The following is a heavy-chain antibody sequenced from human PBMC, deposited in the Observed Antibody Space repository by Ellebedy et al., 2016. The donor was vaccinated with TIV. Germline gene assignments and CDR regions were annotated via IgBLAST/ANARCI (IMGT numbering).Heavy chain of an antibody. CDR3: GRLSRWSISS. V-gene: IGHV3-53*01. CDR1: GFTVSSDY. J-gene: IGHJ5*02. D-gene: IGHD4-23*01. Sequence: GESLKISCAASGFTVSSDYMSWVRQAPGKGLEWVSVIYSGGNTFYADSVKGRFTISRDNSKNTLYLQMNSLRAEDTAMYYCGRLSRWSISSWGQGSLVTVSS. CDR2: IYSGGNT.